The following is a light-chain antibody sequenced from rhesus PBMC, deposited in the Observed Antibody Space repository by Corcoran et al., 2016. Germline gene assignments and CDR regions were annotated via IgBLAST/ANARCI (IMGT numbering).Light chain of an antibody. J-gene: IGKJ4*01. CDR1: QDIRTY. CDR3: QQYNDLVT. V-gene: IGKV1-25*01. CDR2: YET. Sequence: DIQMTQSPSSVSASVGDRVAITCRASQDIRTYLAWYQQKPGKAPRLLVYYETTLQSWVPSRFSGSGSGTEFTLTISGLQPEDFATYYCQQYNDLVTFGGGTKVEIK.